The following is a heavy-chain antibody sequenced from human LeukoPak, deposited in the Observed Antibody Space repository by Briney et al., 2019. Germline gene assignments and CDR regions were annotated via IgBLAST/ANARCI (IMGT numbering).Heavy chain of an antibody. CDR3: AAQGAGELSP. V-gene: IGHV1-8*01. CDR1: GYTFTSYD. D-gene: IGHD3-10*01. Sequence: ASMKVSCKASGYTFTSYDINWVRQATGQGLEWMGWMNPNSGHTGYAQKFQGRVTTTRKTSISTAYMELSSLTSEDTAVYYCAAQGAGELSPWGQGTLVTVSS. J-gene: IGHJ5*02. CDR2: MNPNSGHT.